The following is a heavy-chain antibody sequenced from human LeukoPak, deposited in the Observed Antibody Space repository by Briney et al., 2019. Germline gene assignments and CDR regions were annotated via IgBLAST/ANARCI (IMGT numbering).Heavy chain of an antibody. CDR2: INSDGSST. Sequence: GGSLRLSCAASGFTFSRSWMHWVRQAPGKRLVWVSRINSDGSSTRYADSVKGRFTISRDNTKNTLYLQMSSLRAEDTAVYYCARDHIAAGGTANYYYYYYMDVWGKGTTVTISS. J-gene: IGHJ6*03. CDR3: ARDHIAAGGTANYYYYYYMDV. D-gene: IGHD6-13*01. V-gene: IGHV3-74*01. CDR1: GFTFSRSW.